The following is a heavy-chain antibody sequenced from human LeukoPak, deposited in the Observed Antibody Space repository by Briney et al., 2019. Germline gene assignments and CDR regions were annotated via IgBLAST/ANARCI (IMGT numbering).Heavy chain of an antibody. Sequence: GGSLRLSCAASGFTFSSYSMNWVRQAPGKGLEWVSSISSSSSYIYYADSVKGRFTISRDNAKNSLYLQMNSLRADDTAVYYCARELGLYYFDYWGQGTLVTVSS. CDR2: ISSSSSYI. CDR3: ARELGLYYFDY. CDR1: GFTFSSYS. V-gene: IGHV3-21*01. J-gene: IGHJ4*02. D-gene: IGHD7-27*01.